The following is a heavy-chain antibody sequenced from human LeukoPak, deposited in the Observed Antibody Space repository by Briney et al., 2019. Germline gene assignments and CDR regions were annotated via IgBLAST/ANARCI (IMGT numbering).Heavy chain of an antibody. V-gene: IGHV3-33*06. J-gene: IGHJ4*02. CDR3: AKGGDSGSYYFLDY. CDR1: GFTFSSYG. Sequence: PGRSLRLSCAASGFTFSSYGMHWVRQAPGKGLEWVAVIWYDGSNKYYADPVKGRFTISRDNSKNTLYLQMNSLRAEDTAVYYCAKGGDSGSYYFLDYWGQGTLVTVSS. CDR2: IWYDGSNK. D-gene: IGHD1-26*01.